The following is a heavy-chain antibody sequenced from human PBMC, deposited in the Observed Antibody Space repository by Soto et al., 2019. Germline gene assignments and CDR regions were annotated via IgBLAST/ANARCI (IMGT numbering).Heavy chain of an antibody. D-gene: IGHD6-13*01. CDR1: GGTFSSYA. Sequence: ASVKVSCKASGGTFSSYAISWVRQAPGQGLEWMGGIIPISGTANYAQKFQGRVTITADKSTSTAYMELSSLRSEDTAVYYCARGIAAAAPYPVNWFDPWGQGTLVTVSS. J-gene: IGHJ5*02. V-gene: IGHV1-69*06. CDR2: IIPISGTA. CDR3: ARGIAAAAPYPVNWFDP.